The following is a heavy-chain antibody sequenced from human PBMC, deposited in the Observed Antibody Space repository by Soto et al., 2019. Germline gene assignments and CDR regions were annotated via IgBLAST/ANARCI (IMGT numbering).Heavy chain of an antibody. J-gene: IGHJ4*02. CDR1: GYSFTNYW. CDR3: ARQDYNYAYFDF. Sequence: GESLKISCKGSGYSFTNYWIGWVRQMPGKGLEWMGIIYPGDSDTRYSPSFQGQVIISVDQSISTAYLQWSSLQASDTAMYYCARQDYNYAYFDFWGQGTLVTASS. CDR2: IYPGDSDT. D-gene: IGHD5-18*01. V-gene: IGHV5-51*01.